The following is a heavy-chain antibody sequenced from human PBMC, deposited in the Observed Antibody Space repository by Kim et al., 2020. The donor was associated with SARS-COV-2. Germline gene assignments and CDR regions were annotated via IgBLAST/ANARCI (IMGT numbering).Heavy chain of an antibody. CDR2: IYTSGST. D-gene: IGHD3-22*01. CDR1: GGSISSYY. CDR3: ARDAGYDSSGYYLAFDI. Sequence: SETLSLTCTVSGGSISSYYWSWIRQPAGKGLEWIGRIYTSGSTNYNPSLKSRVTMSVDTSKNQFSLKLSSVTAADTAVYYCARDAGYDSSGYYLAFDIWGQGTMVTVSS. V-gene: IGHV4-4*07. J-gene: IGHJ3*02.